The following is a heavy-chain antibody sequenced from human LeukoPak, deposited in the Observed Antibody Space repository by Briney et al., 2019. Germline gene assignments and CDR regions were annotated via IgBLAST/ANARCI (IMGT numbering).Heavy chain of an antibody. J-gene: IGHJ4*02. D-gene: IGHD5-18*01. CDR3: AKNGAYSYEDYFDY. CDR1: GFTFKTYG. CDR2: ITGSGTT. Sequence: GGSLRLSCAASGFTFKTYGMSWVRQAPGKGLEWVSFITGSGTTYYADFVKGRFTISRDNAENTLYLQMNSLRAEDTAIYYCAKNGAYSYEDYFDYWGQGTLVTVSS. V-gene: IGHV3-23*01.